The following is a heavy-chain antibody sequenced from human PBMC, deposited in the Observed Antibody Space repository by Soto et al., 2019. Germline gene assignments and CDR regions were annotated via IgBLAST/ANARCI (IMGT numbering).Heavy chain of an antibody. Sequence: EVQLVESGGGLVKPGGSLRLSCAASGFTFSSYSMNCVRQAPGKGLEWVSSISSSSSYINYADSVKGRFTISRDNAKNSLYLQMNSLRAEDTAVYYSARDVRWVAAFDYWGQGTLVAVSS. CDR2: ISSSSSYI. J-gene: IGHJ4*02. V-gene: IGHV3-21*01. CDR1: GFTFSSYS. D-gene: IGHD2-15*01. CDR3: ARDVRWVAAFDY.